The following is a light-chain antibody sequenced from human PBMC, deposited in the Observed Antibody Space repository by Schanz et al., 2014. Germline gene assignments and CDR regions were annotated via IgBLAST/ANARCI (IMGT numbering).Light chain of an antibody. CDR1: SSDVGAYNY. V-gene: IGLV2-8*02. CDR3: SSYAGSRNWV. Sequence: QSALTQTERENRTPGQSVTISCTGTSSDVGAYNYVSWYQQHPGKAPKLIISDVTRRPSGVPDRFSGFKSDNTASLTVSGLQAEDEADYYCSSYAGSRNWVFGGGTKLTVL. CDR2: DVT. J-gene: IGLJ3*02.